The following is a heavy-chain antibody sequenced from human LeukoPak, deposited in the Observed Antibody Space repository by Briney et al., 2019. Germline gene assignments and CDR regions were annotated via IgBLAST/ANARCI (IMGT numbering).Heavy chain of an antibody. J-gene: IGHJ4*02. D-gene: IGHD6-19*01. CDR3: ARALLQWLFPY. CDR1: GFSFSSYY. V-gene: IGHV3-7*01. Sequence: GGSLRLSCAASGFSFSSYYMSWVRQAPGKGLEWVALINPDGSERYYVDSVKGRFTISRDNSKNTLYLQMNSLRAEDTAVYYCARALLQWLFPYWGQGTLVTVSS. CDR2: INPDGSER.